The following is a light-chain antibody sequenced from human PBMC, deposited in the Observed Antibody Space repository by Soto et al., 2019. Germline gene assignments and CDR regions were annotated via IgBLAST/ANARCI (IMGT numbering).Light chain of an antibody. J-gene: IGLJ1*01. CDR1: SSDVGGYNY. CDR2: EVS. V-gene: IGLV2-14*01. CDR3: SSYTGSSTI. Sequence: QSALTQPASVSGSPGQSITISCTGTSSDVGGYNYVSWYQQHPGTAPKPMIYEVSNRPSGVSNRFSGSKSDNTASLTISGLQAEDEADYYCSSYTGSSTIFGTGTKVTAL.